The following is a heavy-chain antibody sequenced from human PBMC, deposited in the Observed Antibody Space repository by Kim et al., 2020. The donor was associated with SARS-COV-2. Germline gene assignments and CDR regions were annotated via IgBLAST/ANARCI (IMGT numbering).Heavy chain of an antibody. Sequence: GSLRLSCVASGFSFSSYSLNWVRQAPGKGLEWVSSISTSGTYIYYADSLRGRFTISRDNAKNSLYLQMSSLRAEDTAVYFCARKIIASEGYYFDYWGQGTQVTVSS. CDR2: ISTSGTYI. V-gene: IGHV3-21*01. CDR3: ARKIIASEGYYFDY. J-gene: IGHJ4*02. D-gene: IGHD6-13*01. CDR1: GFSFSSYS.